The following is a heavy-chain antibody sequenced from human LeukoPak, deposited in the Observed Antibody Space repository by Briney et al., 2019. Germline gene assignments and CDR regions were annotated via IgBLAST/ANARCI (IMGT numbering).Heavy chain of an antibody. Sequence: ASVKVSCKVSGYTLTKLSMHWVRQAPGKGLEWMGGFDPEDGETIYAQKFQGRVTMTEDTSTDTAYMELSSLRSEDTAVYYCATAADILTGSPLDYWGQGTLVTVSS. CDR2: FDPEDGET. D-gene: IGHD3-9*01. CDR3: ATAADILTGSPLDY. V-gene: IGHV1-24*01. CDR1: GYTLTKLS. J-gene: IGHJ4*02.